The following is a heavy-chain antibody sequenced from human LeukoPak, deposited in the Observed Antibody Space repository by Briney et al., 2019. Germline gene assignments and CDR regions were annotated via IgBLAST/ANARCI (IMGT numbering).Heavy chain of an antibody. CDR2: INSDGSTT. J-gene: IGHJ6*02. V-gene: IGHV3-74*01. D-gene: IGHD1-20*01. Sequence: GGSLRLSCVASGFTISTYWMHWVRQAPGKGLVWVSRINSDGSTTNYADSVKGRFTISRDNAKNTLYLQMNSLRAEDTAVYYCARGIKYYYGMDVWGQGTTVTVSS. CDR3: ARGIKYYYGMDV. CDR1: GFTISTYW.